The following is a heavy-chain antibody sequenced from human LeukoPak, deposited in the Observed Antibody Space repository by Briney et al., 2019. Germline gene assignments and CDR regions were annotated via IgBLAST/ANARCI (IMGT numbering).Heavy chain of an antibody. Sequence: ASVKVSCKASGYTFTPYFIHWMRQAPGQGLEWVGIINPTGGSTTYAQKFQGRVTVTRDMSTSTVYMELSSLTSEDTAVYYCARDRVIVGGTATYNFDHWGQGTLVTVSS. J-gene: IGHJ4*02. V-gene: IGHV1-46*01. CDR2: INPTGGST. CDR1: GYTFTPYF. CDR3: ARDRVIVGGTATYNFDH. D-gene: IGHD1-14*01.